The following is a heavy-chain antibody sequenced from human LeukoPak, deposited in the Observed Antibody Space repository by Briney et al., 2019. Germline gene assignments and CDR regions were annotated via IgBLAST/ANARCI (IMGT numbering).Heavy chain of an antibody. CDR1: GFIFSHHG. CDR3: ARDMEPDAFDI. D-gene: IGHD1-1*01. Sequence: GGTLRLSCATSGFIFSHHGMNWVRQAPGKGLEWVSYISSRGSAIYYADSVKGRFTISRDIAKTSLYLQMNSLRAEDTAIYYCARDMEPDAFDIWGQGTMVTVSS. J-gene: IGHJ3*02. CDR2: ISSRGSAI. V-gene: IGHV3-48*04.